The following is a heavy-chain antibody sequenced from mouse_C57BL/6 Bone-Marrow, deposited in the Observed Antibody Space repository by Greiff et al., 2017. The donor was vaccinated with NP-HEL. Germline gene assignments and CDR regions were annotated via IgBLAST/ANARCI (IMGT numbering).Heavy chain of an antibody. Sequence: EVKLMESGGDLVKPGGSLKLSCAASGFTFSSYGMSWVRQTPDKRLEWVATISSGGSYTYYPDSVKGRFTISRDNAKNTLYLQMSSLKSEDTAMYYCARRIYYGSSSYAMDYWGQGTSVTVSS. CDR1: GFTFSSYG. CDR2: ISSGGSYT. CDR3: ARRIYYGSSSYAMDY. V-gene: IGHV5-6*02. J-gene: IGHJ4*01. D-gene: IGHD1-1*01.